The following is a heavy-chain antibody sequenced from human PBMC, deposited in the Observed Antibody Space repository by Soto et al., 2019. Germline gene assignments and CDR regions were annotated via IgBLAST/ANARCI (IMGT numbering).Heavy chain of an antibody. CDR3: AREYCSGGSCYHYYYGMDV. Sequence: PSETLSLTCTVSGGSISSYYWSWIRQPAGKGLEWIGRIYTSGSTNYNPSLKSRVTMSVDTSKNQFSLKLSSVTAADTAVYYCAREYCSGGSCYHYYYGMDVWGQGTTVTVSS. CDR2: IYTSGST. J-gene: IGHJ6*02. CDR1: GGSISSYY. D-gene: IGHD2-15*01. V-gene: IGHV4-4*07.